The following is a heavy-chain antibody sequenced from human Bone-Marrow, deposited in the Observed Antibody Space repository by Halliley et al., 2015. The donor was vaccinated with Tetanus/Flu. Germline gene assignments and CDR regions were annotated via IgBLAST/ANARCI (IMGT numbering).Heavy chain of an antibody. D-gene: IGHD6-13*01. CDR2: ISGSGGST. Sequence: SLRLSCAASGFTFSSYAMSWVRQAPGKGLEWVSGISGSGGSTYYADSVKGRFTISRDNSKNTLYLQMNSLRAEDTAAYYCAKDRGQQLHDHWGQGTLVTVSS. CDR1: GFTFSSYA. J-gene: IGHJ5*02. CDR3: AKDRGQQLHDH. V-gene: IGHV3-23*01.